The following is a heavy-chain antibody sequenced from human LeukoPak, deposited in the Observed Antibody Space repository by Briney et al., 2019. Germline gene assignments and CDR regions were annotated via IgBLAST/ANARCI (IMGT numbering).Heavy chain of an antibody. CDR3: AKSHGIAPVDY. Sequence: GGSLRLSCAASGFTFSDYYMSWIRQAPGKGLEWVSYISSSGSTIYYADSVKGRFTISRDNAKNSLYLQMNSLRAEDTALYYCAKSHGIAPVDYWGQGTLVTVSS. J-gene: IGHJ4*02. D-gene: IGHD1-1*01. CDR2: ISSSGSTI. V-gene: IGHV3-11*01. CDR1: GFTFSDYY.